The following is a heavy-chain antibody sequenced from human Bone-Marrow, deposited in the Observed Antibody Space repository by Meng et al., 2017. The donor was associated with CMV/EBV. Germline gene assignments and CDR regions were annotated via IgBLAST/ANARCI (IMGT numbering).Heavy chain of an antibody. CDR2: IRGSGGST. D-gene: IGHD6-19*01. CDR1: GLTFSSYA. V-gene: IGHV3-23*01. CDR3: AKDLAVAGTIGLDY. Sequence: ASGLTFSSYAMSWVRQDPGKGLEWVSVIRGSGGSTYYADSVKGRFTISRDNSKNTLYLQMNSLRAEDTAVYYCAKDLAVAGTIGLDYWGQGTLVTVSS. J-gene: IGHJ4*02.